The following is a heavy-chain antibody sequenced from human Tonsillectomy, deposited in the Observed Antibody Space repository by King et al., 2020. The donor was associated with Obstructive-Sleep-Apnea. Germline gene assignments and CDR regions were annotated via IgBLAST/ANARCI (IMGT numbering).Heavy chain of an antibody. J-gene: IGHJ4*02. Sequence: VQLVESGGGVVQPGRSLSLFCAAFGFTFSSYCMHWVRQAPGKGLGWVAVISSFGNNKYYSDSVKVRLSISMYNSKNTLYLQMNSLRTEDTAVYYCAKDHYGVYNDNNYFDFWGQGTLVTVSS. CDR3: AKDHYGVYNDNNYFDF. V-gene: IGHV3-30*18. CDR2: ISSFGNNK. CDR1: GFTFSSYC. D-gene: IGHD4-17*01.